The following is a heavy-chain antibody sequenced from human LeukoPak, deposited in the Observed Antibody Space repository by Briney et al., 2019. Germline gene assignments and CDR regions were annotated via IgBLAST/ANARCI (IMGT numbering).Heavy chain of an antibody. CDR1: GYTFTGYY. J-gene: IGHJ4*02. D-gene: IGHD5-24*01. V-gene: IGHV1-2*02. Sequence: GASVKVSCKASGYTFTGYYMHWVRQAPGQGLEWMGWINPNSGGTNYAQKFQGGVTMTRDTSISTAYMELSRLRSDDTAVYYCARSPRLQLGGSYYWGQGTLVTVSS. CDR3: ARSPRLQLGGSYY. CDR2: INPNSGGT.